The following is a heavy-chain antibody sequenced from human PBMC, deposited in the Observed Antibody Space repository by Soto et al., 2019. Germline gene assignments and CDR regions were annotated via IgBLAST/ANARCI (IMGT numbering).Heavy chain of an antibody. CDR1: GFTFSSYA. CDR3: ARGWSWYSSSWGAFDI. CDR2: ISYDGSNK. Sequence: QVQLVESGGGVVQPGRSLRLSCAASGFTFSSYAMHWVRQAPGKGLEWVAVISYDGSNKYYADSVKGRFTISRDNSKNTLYLQLNSLRAEDTAVYYCARGWSWYSSSWGAFDIWGQGTMVTVSS. V-gene: IGHV3-30-3*01. D-gene: IGHD6-13*01. J-gene: IGHJ3*02.